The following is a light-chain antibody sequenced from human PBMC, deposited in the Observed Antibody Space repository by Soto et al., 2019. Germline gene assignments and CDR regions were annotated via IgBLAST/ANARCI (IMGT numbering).Light chain of an antibody. V-gene: IGKV1-9*01. CDR3: QQLNSYAFT. CDR1: QGVNSY. J-gene: IGKJ3*01. Sequence: DLQLTQSPSFLSASLGDRVTITCRASQGVNSYLAWYQQKSGKAPKLLIYAASTLQSGVPSRFSGNGSGTEFTLTISNLQPEDFATYYCQQLNSYAFTFGPGTKVDIK. CDR2: AAS.